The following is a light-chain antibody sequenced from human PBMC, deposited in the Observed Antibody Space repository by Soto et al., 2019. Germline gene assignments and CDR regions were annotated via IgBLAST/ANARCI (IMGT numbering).Light chain of an antibody. CDR1: QGISNW. Sequence: DIQMTQSPSSVSASVGDRVTITCRASQGISNWLAWYQQEPGKAPKLLIYAASTLQSGVPSRFSGSGFGTDFTLTISSLQAEDFASYYCQQLRSYPSTVGGGNKVEI. J-gene: IGKJ4*01. CDR3: QQLRSYPST. CDR2: AAS. V-gene: IGKV1-12*02.